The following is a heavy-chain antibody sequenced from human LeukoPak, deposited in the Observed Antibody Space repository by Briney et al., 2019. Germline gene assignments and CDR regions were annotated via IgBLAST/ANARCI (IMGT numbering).Heavy chain of an antibody. CDR2: IVVGNGNT. D-gene: IGHD2/OR15-2a*01. CDR1: GLTFSTSA. Sequence: GASVKVSCKTSGLTFSTSAIQWVRQARGQSLEWMGWIVVGNGNTRYAQKLQERLTITRDMSTSTAYMELSSLRSEDTAVYYCAAETYIQGCCNFDVWGQGTLIIVSS. CDR3: AAETYIQGCCNFDV. J-gene: IGHJ3*01. V-gene: IGHV1-58*02.